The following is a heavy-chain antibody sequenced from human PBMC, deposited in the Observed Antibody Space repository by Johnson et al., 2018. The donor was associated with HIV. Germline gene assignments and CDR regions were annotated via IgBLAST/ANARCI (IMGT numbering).Heavy chain of an antibody. D-gene: IGHD6-19*01. V-gene: IGHV3-11*01. CDR1: GFTFSDYY. CDR3: AKVFKVRVAGAFDI. CDR2: ISSSGSTI. J-gene: IGHJ3*02. Sequence: LVESGGGLVKPGGSLRLSCAASGFTFSDYYMSWIRQAPGKGLEWVSYISSSGSTIYYADSVRGRFTISRDNAKNSLYLQVNSLRADDTALYYCAKVFKVRVAGAFDIWGQGTMVTVSS.